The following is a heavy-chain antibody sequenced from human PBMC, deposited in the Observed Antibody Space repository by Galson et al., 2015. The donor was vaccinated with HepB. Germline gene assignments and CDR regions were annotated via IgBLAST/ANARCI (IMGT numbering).Heavy chain of an antibody. CDR1: GYTFTGYY. D-gene: IGHD1-26*01. J-gene: IGHJ3*02. CDR3: ARGLIVGATTGAFDI. CDR2: INPNSGGT. V-gene: IGHV1-2*02. Sequence: SVKVSCKASGYTFTGYYMHWVRQAPGQGLEWMGWINPNSGGTNYAQKFQGRVTMTRDTSISTAYMELSRLRSDDTAVYCCARGLIVGATTGAFDIWGQGTMVTVSS.